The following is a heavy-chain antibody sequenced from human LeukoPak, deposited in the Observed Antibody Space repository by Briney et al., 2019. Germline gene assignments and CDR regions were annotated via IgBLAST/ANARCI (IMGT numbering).Heavy chain of an antibody. V-gene: IGHV1-69*05. D-gene: IGHD1-26*01. CDR2: IIPIFGTA. J-gene: IGHJ4*02. Sequence: ASVKVSCKASGGTFSSYAISWVRQAPGQGLEWMGGIIPIFGTANYAQKFQGRVTITTDESTSTAYMELSSLRSEDTAVYYCARETGSYQNLYYFDYWGQGTLVTVSS. CDR1: GGTFSSYA. CDR3: ARETGSYQNLYYFDY.